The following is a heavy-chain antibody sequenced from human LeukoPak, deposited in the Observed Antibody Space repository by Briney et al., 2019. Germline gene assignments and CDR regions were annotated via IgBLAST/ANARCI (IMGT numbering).Heavy chain of an antibody. D-gene: IGHD1-26*01. CDR1: GLTFSNSA. CDR2: ISSDGSTT. J-gene: IGHJ4*02. Sequence: GGSLRLSCVASGLTFSNSAMTWVRQAPGKGLVWVSRISSDGSTTSYADSVKGRFTISRDNAKNTLYLQMNSLRAEDTAVYYCARALVGATPYFDYWGQGTLVTVSS. V-gene: IGHV3-74*01. CDR3: ARALVGATPYFDY.